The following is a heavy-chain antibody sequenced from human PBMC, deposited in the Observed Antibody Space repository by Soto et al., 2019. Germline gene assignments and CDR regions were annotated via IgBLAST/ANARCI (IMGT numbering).Heavy chain of an antibody. V-gene: IGHV1-46*03. Sequence: QVQLVQSGAEVKKPGASVKVSCKASGDTFTSYDIHWVRQAPAQGFEWMGIVNPSHGITSYAQKFRGRVTMTRDTSTSTVYMELSSLRSEDTAVYFCAGQMVLGIISHFEKWGQGTLVTVSS. CDR1: GDTFTSYD. CDR2: VNPSHGIT. J-gene: IGHJ4*02. D-gene: IGHD3-10*01. CDR3: AGQMVLGIISHFEK.